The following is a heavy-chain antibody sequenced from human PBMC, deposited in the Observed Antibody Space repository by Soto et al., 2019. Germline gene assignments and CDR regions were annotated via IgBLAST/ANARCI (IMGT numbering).Heavy chain of an antibody. D-gene: IGHD3-9*01. J-gene: IGHJ4*02. Sequence: ASVKVSCKASGGTFSSYTISWVRQAPGQGLEWMGRIIPILGIANYAQKFQGRVTITAGKSTSTAYMELSSLRSEDTAVYYCARDGTTAFYDILTQPTTPSNFVYGGEGPLVTSPQ. CDR1: GGTFSSYT. CDR3: ARDGTTAFYDILTQPTTPSNFVY. V-gene: IGHV1-69*04. CDR2: IIPILGIA.